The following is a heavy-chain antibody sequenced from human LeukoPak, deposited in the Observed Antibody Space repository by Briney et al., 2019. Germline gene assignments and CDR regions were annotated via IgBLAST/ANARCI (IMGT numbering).Heavy chain of an antibody. CDR3: ARVRPYYDFWSGYHYYFDY. D-gene: IGHD3-3*01. J-gene: IGHJ4*02. CDR2: ISNDERNK. CDR1: GFNFHNFA. Sequence: PERSLRLSCEASGFNFHNFAMHWVRQAPGKGLEWVAVISNDERNKYYTDSVKGRFTISRDNSKSTVYLQMNSLRPEDTAVYYCARVRPYYDFWSGYHYYFDYWGQGTLVTVSS. V-gene: IGHV3-30*04.